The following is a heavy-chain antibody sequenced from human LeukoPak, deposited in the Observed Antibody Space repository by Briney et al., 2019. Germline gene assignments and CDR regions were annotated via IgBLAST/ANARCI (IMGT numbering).Heavy chain of an antibody. D-gene: IGHD3-10*01. Sequence: ASVKVSCKASGYTFTGYYMHWVRQAPGQGLEWMGWINPNSGGTNYAQKFQGRVTMTRDTSISTAYMELSRLRSDDTAVYYCARAMVRGVIKFTWLDPWGQGTLVTVSS. CDR1: GYTFTGYY. V-gene: IGHV1-2*02. CDR2: INPNSGGT. J-gene: IGHJ5*02. CDR3: ARAMVRGVIKFTWLDP.